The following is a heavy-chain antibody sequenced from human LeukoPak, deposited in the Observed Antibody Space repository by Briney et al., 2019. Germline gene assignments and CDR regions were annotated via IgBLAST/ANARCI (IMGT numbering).Heavy chain of an antibody. V-gene: IGHV3-30-3*01. Sequence: GGSLRLSCAASGFTFSSYAMHWVRQAPGKGLEWVAVISYDGSNKYYADSVKGRFTISRDNSKNSLYLQMNSLRAQDTAVYYCAREEVVVPAAMPEDYYGMDVWGQGTTVTVSS. CDR3: AREEVVVPAAMPEDYYGMDV. J-gene: IGHJ6*02. CDR2: ISYDGSNK. CDR1: GFTFSSYA. D-gene: IGHD2-2*01.